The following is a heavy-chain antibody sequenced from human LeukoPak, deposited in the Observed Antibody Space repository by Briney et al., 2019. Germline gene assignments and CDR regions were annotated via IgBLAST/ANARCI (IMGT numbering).Heavy chain of an antibody. CDR2: ISGSGDKT. Sequence: GSLRLSCAASGFSLSTYALSWVRQAPGGGLEWVAAISGSGDKTYHADSVKGRFTISKDNSGNRLSLQMDSLRAEDTAVYFCAKDTTAWWYHRAYMNVWGKGTTVTVSS. CDR3: AKDTTAWWYHRAYMNV. CDR1: GFSLSTYA. V-gene: IGHV3-23*01. J-gene: IGHJ6*03. D-gene: IGHD2-15*01.